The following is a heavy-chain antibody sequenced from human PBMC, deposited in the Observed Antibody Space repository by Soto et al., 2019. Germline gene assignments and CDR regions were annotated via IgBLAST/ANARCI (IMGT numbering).Heavy chain of an antibody. J-gene: IGHJ4*02. V-gene: IGHV1-8*01. CDR1: GYTFTSYD. D-gene: IGHD2-2*01. Sequence: QVQLVQSGAEVKKPGASVKVSCKASGYTFTSYDINWVRQATGQGLEWMGWMNPNSGNTGYAQKFQGRVTMTRNTSISTAYMELSSLRSEDTAVYYCARGSRGHCSSTSCISYNFDYWGQGTLVTVSS. CDR2: MNPNSGNT. CDR3: ARGSRGHCSSTSCISYNFDY.